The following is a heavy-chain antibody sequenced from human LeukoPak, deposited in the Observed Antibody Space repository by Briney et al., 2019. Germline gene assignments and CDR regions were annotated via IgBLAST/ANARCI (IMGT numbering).Heavy chain of an antibody. J-gene: IGHJ4*02. CDR1: GFTFSTYA. CDR2: ISGSGDTT. Sequence: PGGSLRLSCAVSGFTFSTYAMTWVRQAPGKGLEWVSGISGSGDTTNYADSVKGRFTISRDNTKNTLYLQMNSLRVEDTAVYFCANGSRGGYSGLVYWGQGTLAIVSS. D-gene: IGHD3-22*01. V-gene: IGHV3-23*01. CDR3: ANGSRGGYSGLVY.